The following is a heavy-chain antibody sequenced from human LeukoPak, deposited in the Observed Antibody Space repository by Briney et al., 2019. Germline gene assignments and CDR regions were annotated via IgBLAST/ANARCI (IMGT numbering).Heavy chain of an antibody. V-gene: IGHV3-23*01. CDR1: GFTFSSYA. J-gene: IGHJ4*02. CDR3: AKAPGYSYGSTYFDY. Sequence: PGGSLRLSCAPSGFTFSSYAKSWVRQAPGKGLEWVSAISGSGGSTYYADSVKGRLTISRGNSKNTLYLQMNSLRAEDTAVYYCAKAPGYSYGSTYFDYWGQGTLVTVSS. D-gene: IGHD5-18*01. CDR2: ISGSGGST.